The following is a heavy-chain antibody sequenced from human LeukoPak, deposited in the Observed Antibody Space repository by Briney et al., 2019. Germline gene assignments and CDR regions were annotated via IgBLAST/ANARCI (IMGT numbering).Heavy chain of an antibody. V-gene: IGHV1-2*02. CDR2: INPNSGGT. D-gene: IGHD3-10*01. CDR3: ARGVFPTSYFDY. J-gene: IGHJ4*02. Sequence: ASVKVSCKASGYTFTGYYMHWVRQAPGQGLEWMGWINPNSGGTNYAQKFQGRVTMARDTSISTAYMELSRLRSDDTAVYYCARGVFPTSYFDYWGQGTLVTVSS. CDR1: GYTFTGYY.